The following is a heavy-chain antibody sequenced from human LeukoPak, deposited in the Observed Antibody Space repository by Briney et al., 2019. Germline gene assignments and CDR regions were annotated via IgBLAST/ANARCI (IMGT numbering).Heavy chain of an antibody. CDR3: ARLRYDSSGYYEAFDI. V-gene: IGHV4-34*01. D-gene: IGHD3-22*01. CDR1: GESFTTFY. Sequence: SETLSLTCAVYGESFTTFYWGWIRQTPGKGLEWIGEINHTGSTNYNPSLKSRVTISVDTSKNQFSLKLSSVTAADTAVYYCARLRYDSSGYYEAFDIWGQGTMVTVSS. CDR2: INHTGST. J-gene: IGHJ3*02.